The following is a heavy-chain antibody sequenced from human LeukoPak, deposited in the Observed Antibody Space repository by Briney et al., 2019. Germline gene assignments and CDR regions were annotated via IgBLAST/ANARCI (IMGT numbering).Heavy chain of an antibody. J-gene: IGHJ4*02. CDR2: MNPNSGNT. D-gene: IGHD6-13*01. CDR3: ARGPRRVGSSWYNRLY. V-gene: IGHV1-8*01. CDR1: GYTFTSYD. Sequence: GASVKVSCKASGYTFTSYDINWVRQATGQGLEWMGWMNPNSGNTGYAQKFQGRVTMTRNTSISTASMELSSLRSEDTAVYYCARGPRRVGSSWYNRLYWGQGTLVTVSS.